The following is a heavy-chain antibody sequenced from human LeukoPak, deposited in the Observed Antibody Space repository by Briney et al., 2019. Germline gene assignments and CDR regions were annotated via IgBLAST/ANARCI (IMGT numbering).Heavy chain of an antibody. CDR2: ISPSSTSI. V-gene: IGHV3-48*02. CDR3: ARAAYNSSPDY. J-gene: IGHJ4*02. CDR1: GFTFSRYS. Sequence: GGSLRLSCAASGFTFSRYSMNWVGQAPGLGVEWISYISPSSTSIHYTDSVKGRFTISKDNAKNSLYLQMNSLRDEDTAVYYCARAAYNSSPDYSGQGTLVTVSS. D-gene: IGHD6-13*01.